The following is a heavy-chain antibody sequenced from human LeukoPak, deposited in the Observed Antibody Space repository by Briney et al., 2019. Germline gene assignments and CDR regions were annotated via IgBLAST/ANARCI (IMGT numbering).Heavy chain of an antibody. CDR2: ISGSGGST. D-gene: IGHD6-19*01. CDR1: GFTFSSYA. J-gene: IGHJ4*02. Sequence: GGSLRLSCAASGFTFSSYAMSWVRQAPGKGLEWVSAISGSGGSTYYADSVKGRFTISRDNSKNTLYLRMNSLRAEGTAVYYCAKDRDSGWYAAFDYWGQGTLVTVSS. V-gene: IGHV3-23*01. CDR3: AKDRDSGWYAAFDY.